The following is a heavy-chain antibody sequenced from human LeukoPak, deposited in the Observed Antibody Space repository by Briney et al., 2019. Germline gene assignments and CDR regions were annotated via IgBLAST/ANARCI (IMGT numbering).Heavy chain of an antibody. J-gene: IGHJ4*02. V-gene: IGHV3-9*01. D-gene: IGHD3-22*01. CDR1: GFTFETYA. CDR3: AKDATGYYYYPYFYS. CDR2: ISGNGDSV. Sequence: PGGSLRLSCAASGFTFETYAMHWVRHTPGKGLDWVSGISGNGDSVAYADSVKGRFTISRDNAKNSLFLQMNSLRPEDTAFYYCAKDATGYYYYPYFYSWGQGTLVTVSS.